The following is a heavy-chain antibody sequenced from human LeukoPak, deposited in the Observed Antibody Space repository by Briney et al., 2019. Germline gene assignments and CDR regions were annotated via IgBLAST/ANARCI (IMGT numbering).Heavy chain of an antibody. J-gene: IGHJ4*02. Sequence: SETLSLTCAVSAGSISSRNWWSWVRQSPGKGLEWIGEMSHSGSTNYNPSLESRVTMSVDKSENQFPLKLSSVTAADTAVYYCASSGWSPFFFDYWGQGTLVTVSS. V-gene: IGHV4-4*02. CDR2: MSHSGST. D-gene: IGHD6-19*01. CDR1: AGSISSRNW. CDR3: ASSGWSPFFFDY.